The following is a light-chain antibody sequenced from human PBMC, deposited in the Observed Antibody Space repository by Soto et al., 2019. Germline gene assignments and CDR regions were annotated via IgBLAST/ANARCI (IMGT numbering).Light chain of an antibody. CDR3: QQYGGSPIT. Sequence: EIVLTQSPGTLSLSPGERATLSCRASQSVSSSYLAWYQQKPGQAPSLLIYGASSRATAISDRFSGSGSGTDFPLTISRLEPEDLAVYYCQQYGGSPITFGQGTRLEIK. CDR1: QSVSSSY. CDR2: GAS. V-gene: IGKV3-20*01. J-gene: IGKJ5*01.